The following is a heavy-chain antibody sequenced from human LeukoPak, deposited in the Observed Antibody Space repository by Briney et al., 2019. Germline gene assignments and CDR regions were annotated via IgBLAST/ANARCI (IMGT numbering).Heavy chain of an antibody. D-gene: IGHD1-26*01. Sequence: SVKVSCKASGGTFSSYAISWVRQAPGQRLEWMGRIIPILGIANYAQKFQGRVTITADKSTSTAYMELSSLRSEDTAVYYCASVGGRYYYYYGMDVWGQGTTVTVSS. CDR2: IIPILGIA. V-gene: IGHV1-69*04. J-gene: IGHJ6*02. CDR1: GGTFSSYA. CDR3: ASVGGRYYYYYGMDV.